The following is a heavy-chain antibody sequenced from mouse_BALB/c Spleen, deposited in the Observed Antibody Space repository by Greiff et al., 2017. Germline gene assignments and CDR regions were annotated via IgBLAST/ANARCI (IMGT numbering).Heavy chain of an antibody. CDR2: ISYSGST. J-gene: IGHJ3*01. CDR3: ARAMITTRTGFAY. Sequence: VQLKESGPSLVKPSQTLSLTCSVTGDSITSGYWNWIRKFPGNKLEYMGYISYSGSTYYNPSLKSRISITRDTSKNQYYLQLNSVTTEDTATYYCARAMITTRTGFAYWGQGTLVTVSA. D-gene: IGHD2-4*01. V-gene: IGHV3-8*02. CDR1: GDSITSGY.